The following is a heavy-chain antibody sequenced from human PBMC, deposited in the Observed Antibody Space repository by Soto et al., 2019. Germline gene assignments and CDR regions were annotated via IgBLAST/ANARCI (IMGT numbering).Heavy chain of an antibody. V-gene: IGHV4-30-4*01. CDR2: IYYSGST. CDR3: ARASYCSSTSCYPYYYYYGMDV. J-gene: IGHJ6*02. Sequence: PSETLSLTCTVSGGSISSGDYYWSWIRQPPGKGLEWIGYIYYSGSTYYNPSLKSRVTISVDTSKNQFSLKLSSVTAADTAVYYCARASYCSSTSCYPYYYYYGMDVWGQGTMVTVSS. CDR1: GGSISSGDYY. D-gene: IGHD2-2*01.